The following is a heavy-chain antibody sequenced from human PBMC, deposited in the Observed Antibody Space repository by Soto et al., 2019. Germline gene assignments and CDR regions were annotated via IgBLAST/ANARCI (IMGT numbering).Heavy chain of an antibody. CDR2: IYWDDDK. V-gene: IGHV2-5*02. D-gene: IGHD2-21*02. CDR1: GFSLSTSGVG. J-gene: IGHJ6*02. Sequence: QITLKESGPTLVRPTQTLTLTCTFSGFSLSTSGVGVGWIRQPPGKALEWLALIYWDDDKRYSPSLKSRLTLTNDTSKNQVVLTMTNMDPVDTATYYCAHRRCGGDCLQSYSSHYYYGMDVWGQGTTVTVSS. CDR3: AHRRCGGDCLQSYSSHYYYGMDV.